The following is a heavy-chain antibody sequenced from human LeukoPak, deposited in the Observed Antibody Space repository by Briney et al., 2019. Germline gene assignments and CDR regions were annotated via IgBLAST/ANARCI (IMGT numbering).Heavy chain of an antibody. V-gene: IGHV3-23*01. J-gene: IGHJ5*02. D-gene: IGHD6-19*01. Sequence: GGFLRLSCAASGFTFSSYAMSWVRQAPGKGLEWVSAISGSGGSTYYADSVKGRFTISRDNSKNTLYLQMNSLRAEDTAIYYCSKGSSGWYGGPNWFDPWGQGTLVTVSS. CDR3: SKGSSGWYGGPNWFDP. CDR2: ISGSGGST. CDR1: GFTFSSYA.